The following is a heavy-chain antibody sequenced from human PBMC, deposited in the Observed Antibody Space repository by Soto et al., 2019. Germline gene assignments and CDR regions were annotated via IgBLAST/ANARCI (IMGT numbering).Heavy chain of an antibody. V-gene: IGHV4-39*02. D-gene: IGHD3-10*01. CDR2: LYYTGRT. CDR1: GGSISSGTYY. Sequence: PSETLSLTCTVSGGSISSGTYYWGWILQPPGKGLEWIGSLYYTGRTYYSPSLKSRVTISVDTSKNHFSLNLTSVTAADTAVYYCARRLARGVIGWFDPWGQGTLVTSPQ. J-gene: IGHJ5*02. CDR3: ARRLARGVIGWFDP.